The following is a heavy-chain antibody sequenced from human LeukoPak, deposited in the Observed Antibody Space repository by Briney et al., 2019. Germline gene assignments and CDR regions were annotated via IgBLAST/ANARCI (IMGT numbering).Heavy chain of an antibody. CDR3: AKGEGAPLRPTH. CDR2: ISVSGGST. D-gene: IGHD5-12*01. J-gene: IGHJ4*02. Sequence: PGGSLRLSCPASGFTFSSCAMSWVRQAPGKGLEWVSGISVSGGSTYYAESVKGRFTISRDNSKNTLYLQMNSLRAEDTAVYYCAKGEGAPLRPTHWGQGTLVTVSS. V-gene: IGHV3-23*01. CDR1: GFTFSSCA.